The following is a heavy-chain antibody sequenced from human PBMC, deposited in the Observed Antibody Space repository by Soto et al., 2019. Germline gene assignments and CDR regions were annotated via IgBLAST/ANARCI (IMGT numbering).Heavy chain of an antibody. D-gene: IGHD5-12*01. CDR3: ERDSGYAEN. CDR1: GYTFTN. J-gene: IGHJ4*02. CDR2: INAGNGDT. Sequence: QVQLVQSGAEVKRPGASVKVSCKASGYTFTNIHWVRQAPGQRLEWMGWINAGNGDTKYSHKFQDRVTITSDTSANTAYLELSSLRSEDTAVYYCERDSGYAENWGQGTLVTLSS. V-gene: IGHV1-3*01.